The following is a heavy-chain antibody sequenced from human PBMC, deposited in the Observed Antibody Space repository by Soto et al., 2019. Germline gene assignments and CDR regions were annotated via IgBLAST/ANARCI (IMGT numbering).Heavy chain of an antibody. Sequence: PSETLSLTCAVSGGSFSGFYWTWIRQPPGEGLEWIGEINHIGTINFNPSLRSRLTIYLDSSKKHFSLKLTSLTAADAAVYYCARAVRNLAAPPGLDVRGQGTTLTVSS. V-gene: IGHV4-34*01. CDR3: ARAVRNLAAPPGLDV. CDR2: INHIGTI. D-gene: IGHD3-16*01. J-gene: IGHJ6*02. CDR1: GGSFSGFY.